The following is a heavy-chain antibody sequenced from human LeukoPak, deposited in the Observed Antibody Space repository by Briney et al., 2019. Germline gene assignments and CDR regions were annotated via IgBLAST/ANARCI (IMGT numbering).Heavy chain of an antibody. J-gene: IGHJ3*02. CDR1: GGSISSSSYY. CDR3: ARSRGARDAFDI. D-gene: IGHD1-26*01. CDR2: IYYSGST. Sequence: SETLSLTCTVSGGSISSSSYYWGWIRQPPGKGLEWIGSIYYSGSTYYNPSLKSRVTISVDTSKNQFSLKLSSVTAADTAVYYCARSRGARDAFDIWGQGTMVTVSS. V-gene: IGHV4-39*07.